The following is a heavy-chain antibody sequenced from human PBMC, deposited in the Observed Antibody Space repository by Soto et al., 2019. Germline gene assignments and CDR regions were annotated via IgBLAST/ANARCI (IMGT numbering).Heavy chain of an antibody. Sequence: SVKVSCKASGGTFSSYAISWVRLAPGQGLEWMGGIIPIFGTANYAQKFQGRVTITADKSTSTAYMELSSLRSEDTAVYYCARDPRRGYCSSTSCYTQPAYYYYGMDVWGQGTTVTVSS. CDR3: ARDPRRGYCSSTSCYTQPAYYYYGMDV. V-gene: IGHV1-69*06. J-gene: IGHJ6*02. D-gene: IGHD2-2*02. CDR2: IIPIFGTA. CDR1: GGTFSSYA.